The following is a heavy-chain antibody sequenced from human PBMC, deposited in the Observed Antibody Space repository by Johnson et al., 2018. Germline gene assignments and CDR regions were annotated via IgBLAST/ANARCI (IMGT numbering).Heavy chain of an antibody. Sequence: QVQLVQSGGGVVQPGRSLRLSCAASGFTFSSYAMHWVRPAPGKGLEWVALISYDGSNKYFADSVKGRFTISRDNSKNTLYPQMNSLRAEDTAAYYCARDPYFDTGYYYYYMDVWGKGTTVTVSS. J-gene: IGHJ6*03. CDR3: ARDPYFDTGYYYYYMDV. D-gene: IGHD2/OR15-2a*01. CDR1: GFTFSSYA. CDR2: ISYDGSNK. V-gene: IGHV3-30-3*01.